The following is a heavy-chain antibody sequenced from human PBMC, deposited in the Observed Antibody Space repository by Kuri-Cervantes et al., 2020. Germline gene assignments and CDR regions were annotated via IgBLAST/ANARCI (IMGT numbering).Heavy chain of an antibody. D-gene: IGHD2-2*01. Sequence: GESLKISCAASGFTVSSNYMSWVRQAPGKGLEWVSVIYSGGSTYYADSVKGRFTISRDNSKNTLYLQMNSLRAEDTAVYYCATQGIGYQLISLDYYYGMDVRGQGTTVTVSS. CDR2: IYSGGST. J-gene: IGHJ6*02. CDR3: ATQGIGYQLISLDYYYGMDV. V-gene: IGHV3-66*01. CDR1: GFTVSSNY.